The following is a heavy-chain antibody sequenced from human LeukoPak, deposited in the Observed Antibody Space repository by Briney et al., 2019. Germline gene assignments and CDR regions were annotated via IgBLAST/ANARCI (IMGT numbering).Heavy chain of an antibody. V-gene: IGHV1-18*04. D-gene: IGHD3-22*01. CDR1: GYTFTSYG. CDR2: ISAYNGNT. Sequence: ASVNVSCKASGYTFTSYGISWVRQAPGQGLEWMGWISAYNGNTNYAQKLQGRVTMTTDTSTSTAYMELSSLRSEDTAVYYCARDQAYYYDSSGNITDYWGQGTLVTVSS. J-gene: IGHJ4*02. CDR3: ARDQAYYYDSSGNITDY.